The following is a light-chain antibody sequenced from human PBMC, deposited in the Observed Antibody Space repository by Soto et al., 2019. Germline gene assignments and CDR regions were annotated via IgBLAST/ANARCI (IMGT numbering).Light chain of an antibody. V-gene: IGLV2-23*03. CDR2: EGS. CDR3: CSYAGSSTFVV. J-gene: IGLJ2*01. CDR1: SSDVGSYNL. Sequence: QSALTQPASVSGSPGQSITISCTGTSSDVGSYNLVSWYQQHPGKAPKLMIYEGSKRPSGVSNRFSGSKSGNTASLTISGLQAGDEADFHCCSYAGSSTFVVFGGGTKLTVL.